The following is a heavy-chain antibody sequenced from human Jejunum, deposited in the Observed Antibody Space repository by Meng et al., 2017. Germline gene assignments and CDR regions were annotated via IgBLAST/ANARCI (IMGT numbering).Heavy chain of an antibody. CDR1: GFTFVTYW. CDR2: MKQDGSDI. J-gene: IGHJ4*02. V-gene: IGHV3-7*01. D-gene: IGHD2-2*01. CDR3: ARSGSRSSWYFDY. Sequence: GEFLKTSCAASGFTFVTYWMAWGRQTPGKGLEWVASMKQDGSDIYYVDSVKGRFSISRNSAENSLYLQINSLTVEDTGVYYCARSGSRSSWYFDYWGQGTLVTVSS.